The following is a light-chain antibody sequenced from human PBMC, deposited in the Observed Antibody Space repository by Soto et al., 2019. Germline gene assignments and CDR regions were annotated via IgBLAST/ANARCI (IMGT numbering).Light chain of an antibody. CDR2: DVS. Sequence: IMLTQSPSTLSSSLGERATLSCRASQNITGYLTWYQQKPGKAPRLLMYDVSSRHSGVPARFRGSGSGTDFTLTISSLKPEDVATYYCQQPDKCPVTFGQGTKVDIK. V-gene: IGKV3-11*01. J-gene: IGKJ1*01. CDR3: QQPDKCPVT. CDR1: QNITGY.